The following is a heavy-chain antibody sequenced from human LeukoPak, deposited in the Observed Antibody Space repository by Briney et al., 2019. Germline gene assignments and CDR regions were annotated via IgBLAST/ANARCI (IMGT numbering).Heavy chain of an antibody. CDR3: ARVQGDFWSGYSDV. CDR1: GGSFSGSYY. V-gene: IGHV4-61*02. CDR2: IYTSGST. D-gene: IGHD3-3*01. Sequence: SETLSLTCAVYGGSFSGSYYWSWIRQPAGKGLEWIGRIYTSGSTNYNPSLKSRVTISVDTSKNQFSLKLSSVTAADTAVYYCARVQGDFWSGYSDVWGKGTTVTVSS. J-gene: IGHJ6*04.